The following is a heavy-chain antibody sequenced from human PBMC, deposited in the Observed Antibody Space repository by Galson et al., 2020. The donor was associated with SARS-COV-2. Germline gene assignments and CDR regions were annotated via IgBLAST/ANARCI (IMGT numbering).Heavy chain of an antibody. V-gene: IGHV3-21*01. D-gene: IGHD6-19*01. CDR1: GFSLSGYT. CDR3: VREVQQWLAINWFDP. J-gene: IGHJ5*02. CDR2: ITGSSSHI. Sequence: GESLKISCAASGFSLSGYTMNWVRQAPGKGLEWVSSITGSSSHIYYADSVKGRFTISRDNAKDSVYLQMNTLRAEDTAVYYCVREVQQWLAINWFDPWGQGTLVTVSS.